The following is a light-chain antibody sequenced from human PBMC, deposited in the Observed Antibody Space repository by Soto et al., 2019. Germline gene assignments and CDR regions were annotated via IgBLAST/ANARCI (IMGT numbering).Light chain of an antibody. CDR3: QHYNSYSVA. CDR2: KVS. Sequence: DIQMTQSPSTLSASLGDTATITCRASQSISTWLAWYQQKPGKAPKCLIHKVSSLESGVPSRFRGSGSGTEFTLTISSLQPDDFETYYCQHYNSYSVAFGQGTKVDIK. CDR1: QSISTW. J-gene: IGKJ1*01. V-gene: IGKV1-5*03.